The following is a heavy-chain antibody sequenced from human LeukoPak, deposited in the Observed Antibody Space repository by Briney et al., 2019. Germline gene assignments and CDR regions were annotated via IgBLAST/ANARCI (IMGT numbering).Heavy chain of an antibody. Sequence: SETLSLTCAVYGGSFTGYYWSWIRQPPGKGLEWIGEINHSGSTNYNPSLKSRVTISVDTSKNQFSLKLSSVTAADTAVYYCARGGKAAVRFDLWGRGTLVTVSS. V-gene: IGHV4-34*01. CDR1: GGSFTGYY. CDR2: INHSGST. J-gene: IGHJ2*01. D-gene: IGHD2-15*01. CDR3: ARGGKAAVRFDL.